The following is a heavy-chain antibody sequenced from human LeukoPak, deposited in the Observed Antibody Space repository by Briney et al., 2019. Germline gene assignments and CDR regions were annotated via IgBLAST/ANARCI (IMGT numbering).Heavy chain of an antibody. J-gene: IGHJ4*02. D-gene: IGHD5-18*01. Sequence: PSETLSLTCTVSGGSISSYYWSWIRQPPGKGLEWIGYIYYSGSTNYNPSLKSRVTISVDTSKNQFSLKLSSVTAADTAVYYCARDLYSYGLFDYWGQGTLVTVSS. V-gene: IGHV4-59*01. CDR1: GGSISSYY. CDR3: ARDLYSYGLFDY. CDR2: IYYSGST.